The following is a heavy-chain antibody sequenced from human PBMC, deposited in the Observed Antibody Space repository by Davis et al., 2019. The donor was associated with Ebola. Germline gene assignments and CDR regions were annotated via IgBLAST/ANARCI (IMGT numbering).Heavy chain of an antibody. CDR2: INTNTGNP. CDR3: AREVGGVVAAIVGYYYYGMDV. Sequence: ASVKVSCKASGYTFTSYAMNWVRQAPGQGLEWMGWINTNTGNPTYAQGFTGRFVFSLDTSVSTAYLQISSLKAEDTAVYYCAREVGGVVAAIVGYYYYGMDVWGQGTTVTVSS. J-gene: IGHJ6*02. V-gene: IGHV7-4-1*02. D-gene: IGHD2-15*01. CDR1: GYTFTSYA.